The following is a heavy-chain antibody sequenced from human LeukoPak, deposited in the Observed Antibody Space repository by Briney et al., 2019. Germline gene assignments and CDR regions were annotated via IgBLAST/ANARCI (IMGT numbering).Heavy chain of an antibody. V-gene: IGHV4-59*08. J-gene: IGHJ1*01. CDR1: GGSISGYY. CDR3: ARHGRYSYGVGWEVQH. Sequence: SETLSLTCTVSGGSISGYYWSWIRQPPGKGLEWIGYIYYSGSTNYNPSLKSRVTISVDTSKNQFSLKLSSVTAADTAVYYCARHGRYSYGVGWEVQHWGQGTLVTVSS. CDR2: IYYSGST. D-gene: IGHD5-18*01.